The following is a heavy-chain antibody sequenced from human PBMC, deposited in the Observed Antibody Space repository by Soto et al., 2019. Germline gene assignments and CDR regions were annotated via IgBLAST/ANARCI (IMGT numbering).Heavy chain of an antibody. Sequence: EVQLVESGGVVVQPGGSLRLSCAASGFTFDDYTMHWVRQAPGKGLEWVSLISWDGGSTYYAVSVKGRFTISRDNSKKSLYLQMNSLRTEDTALYYCAKDKMTTVTTESSCGMDVWGQGTTVTVSS. J-gene: IGHJ6*02. CDR3: AKDKMTTVTTESSCGMDV. CDR1: GFTFDDYT. CDR2: ISWDGGST. V-gene: IGHV3-43*01. D-gene: IGHD4-4*01.